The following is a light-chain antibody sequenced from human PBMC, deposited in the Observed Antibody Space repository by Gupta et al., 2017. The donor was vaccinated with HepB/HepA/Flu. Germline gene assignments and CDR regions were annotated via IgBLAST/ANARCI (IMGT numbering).Light chain of an antibody. CDR1: KLGNNY. CDR2: EDN. CDR3: QAGDSTTVI. V-gene: IGLV3-1*01. J-gene: IGLJ2*01. Sequence: SYDLTQPPSVSVSPGQTASIPCSGSKLGNNYVCWYQQKPGQSPVLVIFEDNKRPAGIPGRFSGSNSRNTATLTIRGTQTSDEDDYYCQAGDSTTVIFGGGTRLSVL.